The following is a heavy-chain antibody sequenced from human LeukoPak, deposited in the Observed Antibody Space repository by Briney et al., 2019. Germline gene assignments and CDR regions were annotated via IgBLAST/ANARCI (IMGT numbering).Heavy chain of an antibody. J-gene: IGHJ5*02. V-gene: IGHV4-39*01. CDR3: ARGYSLIWFDP. CDR2: FYYSGST. D-gene: IGHD5-18*01. Sequence: SETLSLTCTVSGGSISSRPYCWGWIRQPPGKGLEWLGSFYYSGSTYYKPSLKSRVTISVDTSKNQISLKLSSVTAADTAVYYCARGYSLIWFDPWGQGTLVTVSS. CDR1: GGSISSRPYC.